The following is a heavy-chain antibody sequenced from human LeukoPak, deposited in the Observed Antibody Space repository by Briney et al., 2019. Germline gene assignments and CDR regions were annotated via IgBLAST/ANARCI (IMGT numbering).Heavy chain of an antibody. D-gene: IGHD3-3*01. CDR2: MSSSSSYI. Sequence: GGSLRLSCAPSGFTFSSYSMNWVRQAPGKGLEWVSSMSSSSSYIYCADSVKGRFTITRDNGLNSLYLQVNRLRAEDTAVYYCARDVYYDFWSGVDYWGQGTLVTVSS. CDR3: ARDVYYDFWSGVDY. J-gene: IGHJ4*02. V-gene: IGHV3-21*01. CDR1: GFTFSSYS.